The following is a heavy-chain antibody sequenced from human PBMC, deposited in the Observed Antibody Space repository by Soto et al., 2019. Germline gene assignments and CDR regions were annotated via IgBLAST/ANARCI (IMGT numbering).Heavy chain of an antibody. CDR2: ILSNCEK. D-gene: IGHD6-6*01. CDR3: ARMLAAPMRSRFYFDL. CDR1: GFSLSSARLG. Sequence: SGATLVNPTATHKLACSVSGFSLSSARLGVSWVRQPPGKDVEWLANILSNCEKSYKTSLKTRLSISTDTSKRQVVITMTNMAPADTGKYYCARMLAAPMRSRFYFDLWGQGTPVTVSS. V-gene: IGHV2-26*01. J-gene: IGHJ4*02.